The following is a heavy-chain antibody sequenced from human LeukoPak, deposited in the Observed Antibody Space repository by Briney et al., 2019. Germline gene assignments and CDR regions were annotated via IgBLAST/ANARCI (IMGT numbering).Heavy chain of an antibody. V-gene: IGHV3-21*01. Sequence: GGSLRLSCAASGFTFSSYSMNWVRQAPGKGLEWVSSISSSSSYIYYADSVKGRFTISRDNAKNSLDLQMNSLRAEDTAVYYCARDPIGVVVPAANDYWGQGTLVTVSS. CDR3: ARDPIGVVVPAANDY. CDR1: GFTFSSYS. D-gene: IGHD2-2*01. J-gene: IGHJ4*02. CDR2: ISSSSSYI.